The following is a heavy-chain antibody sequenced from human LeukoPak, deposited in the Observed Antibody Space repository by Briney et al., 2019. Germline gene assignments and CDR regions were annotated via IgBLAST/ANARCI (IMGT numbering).Heavy chain of an antibody. J-gene: IGHJ6*02. V-gene: IGHV3-7*03. Sequence: GGSLRLSRAASGFIFSDYYMSWIRQTPGKGLEWVASINHNGNVNYYVDSVKGRFTISRDNAKNSLYLQMSNLRAEDTAVYFCARGGGLDVWGQGATVSVSS. CDR3: ARGGGLDV. CDR1: GFIFSDYY. D-gene: IGHD3-16*01. CDR2: INHNGNVN.